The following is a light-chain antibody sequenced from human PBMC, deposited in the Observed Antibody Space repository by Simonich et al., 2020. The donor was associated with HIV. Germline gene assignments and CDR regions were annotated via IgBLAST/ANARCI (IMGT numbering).Light chain of an antibody. Sequence: QSALTQPASVSGSPGQSITISCTGTSSDVGGYNYVSWYQQPPGKAPKLMIYDVSKPPSGVSTRFSGSKSGITASLTISGLQAEDEADYYCCSYAGSSTWVFGGGTKLTVL. CDR3: CSYAGSSTWV. CDR1: SSDVGGYNY. J-gene: IGLJ3*02. CDR2: DVS. V-gene: IGLV2-23*02.